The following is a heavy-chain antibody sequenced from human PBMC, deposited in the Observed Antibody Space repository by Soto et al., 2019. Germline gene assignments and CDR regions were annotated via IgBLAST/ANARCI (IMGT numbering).Heavy chain of an antibody. CDR3: AKGLVPAAKTSRYDY. CDR2: IIDNGGST. D-gene: IGHD2-2*01. J-gene: IGHJ4*02. V-gene: IGHV3-23*01. Sequence: GGSLRLSCAASGFSFSDYAMTWVRQAPGKGLEWVSTIIDNGGSTYYADSVKGRFTISRDTSKKTLYLQMNSLRAEDTAVYHCAKGLVPAAKTSRYDYWGQGTLVTVSS. CDR1: GFSFSDYA.